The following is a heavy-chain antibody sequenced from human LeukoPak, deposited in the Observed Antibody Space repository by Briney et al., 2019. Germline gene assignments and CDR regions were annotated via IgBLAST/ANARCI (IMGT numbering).Heavy chain of an antibody. CDR1: GFSLSTSGVG. CDR3: AHRRRCSSTSCYDDAFDI. D-gene: IGHD2-2*01. Sequence: ESGPTLVKPTQTLTLTCTFSGFSLSTSGVGVGWIRQPPGKALEWLALIYWDDDKRYSPSLKSRLTITKDTSKTHVVITMTNMCPLDTATYYCAHRRRCSSTSCYDDAFDIWGQGTMVTASS. V-gene: IGHV2-5*02. CDR2: IYWDDDK. J-gene: IGHJ3*02.